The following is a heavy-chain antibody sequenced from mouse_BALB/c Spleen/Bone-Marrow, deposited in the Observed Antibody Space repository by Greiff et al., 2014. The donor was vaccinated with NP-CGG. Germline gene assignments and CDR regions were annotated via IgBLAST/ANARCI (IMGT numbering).Heavy chain of an antibody. CDR2: IDPANGNT. CDR1: GFNIKDTY. J-gene: IGHJ2*01. D-gene: IGHD1-1*01. CDR3: ARSYGSSPFDY. Sequence: EVQLQQSGAELVKPGALVKLSCTASGFNIKDTYMHWVKQRPEQGLEWIGRIDPANGNTKYDPKFQGKATITGDTSSNTAYLQLSSLTSEDTAVYYCARSYGSSPFDYWGQGTTLTVSS. V-gene: IGHV14-3*02.